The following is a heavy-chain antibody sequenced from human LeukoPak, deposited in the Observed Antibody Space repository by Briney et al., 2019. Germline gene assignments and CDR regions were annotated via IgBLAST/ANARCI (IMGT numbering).Heavy chain of an antibody. V-gene: IGHV4-34*01. CDR1: GGSFSGYY. CDR2: INHSGST. J-gene: IGHJ4*02. CDR3: ATIRYSYGYIY. Sequence: PSETLSLTCAVYGGSFSGYYWSWIRQPPGKGLEWIGEINHSGSTNYNPSLKSRVTISVDTSKNQFSLKLSSVTAADTAVYYCATIRYSYGYIYWGQGTLVTVSS. D-gene: IGHD5-18*01.